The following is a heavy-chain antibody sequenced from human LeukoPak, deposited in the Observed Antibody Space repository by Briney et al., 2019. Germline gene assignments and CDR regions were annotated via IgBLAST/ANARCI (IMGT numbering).Heavy chain of an antibody. D-gene: IGHD6-13*01. V-gene: IGHV4-59*01. J-gene: IGHJ4*02. CDR3: ARKAAAGTRIDY. CDR1: GGSISSYY. CDR2: IYYSGST. Sequence: SETLSLTCTVSGGSISSYYWSWIRQPPGKGLEWIGNIYYSGSTNYNPSLKSRVTISVDTSKNQFSLKLSSVTAADTAVYYCARKAAAGTRIDYWGQGTLVTVSS.